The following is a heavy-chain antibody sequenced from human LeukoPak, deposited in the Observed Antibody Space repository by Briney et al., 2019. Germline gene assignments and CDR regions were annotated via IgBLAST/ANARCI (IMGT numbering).Heavy chain of an antibody. CDR1: GGSFSGYY. CDR3: AREAGDYGDYGMDV. Sequence: SETLSLTCAVYGGSFSGYYWSWIRQPPGKGLEWIGEINHSGITNYNPSLKSRVTISVDTSKNQFSLKVSSVTAADTAVYYCAREAGDYGDYGMDVWAKGPRSPSP. CDR2: INHSGIT. V-gene: IGHV4-34*01. D-gene: IGHD4-17*01. J-gene: IGHJ6*02.